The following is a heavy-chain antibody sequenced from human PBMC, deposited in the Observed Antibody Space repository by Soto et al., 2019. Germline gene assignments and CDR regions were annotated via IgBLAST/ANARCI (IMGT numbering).Heavy chain of an antibody. CDR2: ISHTGTT. J-gene: IGHJ3*02. D-gene: IGHD5-12*01. CDR3: ARGPPWTDAFDI. Sequence: QVQLQESGPGLVKPSETLSLTCTVSGGSISSYYWSWIRQSPGKGLEWVAYISHTGTTDYNPSLNSPLXTXLXXSQNQFSLKLTSVPAADTAVYYCARGPPWTDAFDIWGQGTKVTVSP. CDR1: GGSISSYY. V-gene: IGHV4-59*01.